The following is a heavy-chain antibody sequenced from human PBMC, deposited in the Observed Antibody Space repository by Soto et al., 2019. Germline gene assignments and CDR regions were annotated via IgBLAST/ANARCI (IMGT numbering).Heavy chain of an antibody. CDR1: GGSISSGGYS. CDR2: IYHSGST. CDR3: ARPGGGRYWYFDL. Sequence: QLQLQESGSGLVKPSQTLSLTCAVSGGSISSGGYSWSWIRQPPGKGLEWIGYIYHSGSTYYNPYLNSRVPVTVDRSKNQFSLTLSSVTAADTAVYYCARPGGGRYWYFDLWGRGTLVTVSS. D-gene: IGHD1-26*01. V-gene: IGHV4-30-2*01. J-gene: IGHJ2*01.